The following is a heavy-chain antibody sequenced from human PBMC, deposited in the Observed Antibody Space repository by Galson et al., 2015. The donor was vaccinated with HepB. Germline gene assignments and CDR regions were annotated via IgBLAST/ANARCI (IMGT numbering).Heavy chain of an antibody. CDR1: GYTFTNYW. CDR3: ARRYCSSSSCSGAHFFYYGLDV. CDR2: IDPSASYS. Sequence: QSGAEVKNPGESLRISCEGSGYTFTNYWITWVRRVPGKGLEWLGRIDPSASYSNYNPSFEGHVTISVDTSIATAYLQWSSLTASDTAVYYCARRYCSSSSCSGAHFFYYGLDVWGQGTTVTVSS. V-gene: IGHV5-10-1*01. D-gene: IGHD2-2*01. J-gene: IGHJ6*02.